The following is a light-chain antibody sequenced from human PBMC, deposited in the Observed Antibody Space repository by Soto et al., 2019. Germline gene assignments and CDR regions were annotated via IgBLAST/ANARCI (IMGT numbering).Light chain of an antibody. CDR2: GAS. CDR1: QSVSNNY. CDR3: QQYGTPPQT. V-gene: IGKV3-20*01. Sequence: EIVLTQSPGTLSLSPGERATLSCRASQSVSNNYLAWYQQKPGQGPRFLIYGASSRATGIPDRFSGSGSGTDFTLTISRLEPEDFAVYYCQQYGTPPQTFGQGTKVDIK. J-gene: IGKJ1*01.